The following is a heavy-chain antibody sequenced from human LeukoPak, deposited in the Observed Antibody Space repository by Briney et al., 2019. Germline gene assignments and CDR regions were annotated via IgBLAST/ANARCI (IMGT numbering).Heavy chain of an antibody. J-gene: IGHJ4*02. Sequence: GGSLRLSCAASGFTFTDYFMSWIRQAPGKGLEWVSYISSSGSTIYYTDSVKGRFTISRDNAKNALYLQMNSLRAEDTAVYYCARDSSGWSYFDYWGQGTLVTVSS. CDR1: GFTFTDYF. CDR3: ARDSSGWSYFDY. D-gene: IGHD6-19*01. CDR2: ISSSGSTI. V-gene: IGHV3-11*01.